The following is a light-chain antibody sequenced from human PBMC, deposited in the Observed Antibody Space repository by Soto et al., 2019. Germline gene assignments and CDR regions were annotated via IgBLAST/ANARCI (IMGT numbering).Light chain of an antibody. Sequence: EIVLTQSPATLSVSPGERATLSCRASQGIGSTLAWYQQKPGQTPTLLIYDASTRATGVPARFSGGGSGTEFTLTINSLQSEDFAVYYCQRYNRWPLSFGGGTKVDIK. J-gene: IGKJ4*01. V-gene: IGKV3-15*01. CDR1: QGIGST. CDR2: DAS. CDR3: QRYNRWPLS.